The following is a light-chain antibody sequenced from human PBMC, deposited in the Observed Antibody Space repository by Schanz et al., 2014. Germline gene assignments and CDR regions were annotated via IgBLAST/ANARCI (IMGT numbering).Light chain of an antibody. Sequence: IQLTQSPSSLSASVGDRVTITCRASQGISSYLAWYQQKPGKAPKLLIYAASTLQSGVPSRFSGSGSGTDFTLTISSLQPDDFATYYCQHYNSPRKTFGQGSKVEIK. CDR2: AAS. CDR1: QGISSY. V-gene: IGKV1-9*01. CDR3: QHYNSPRKT. J-gene: IGKJ1*01.